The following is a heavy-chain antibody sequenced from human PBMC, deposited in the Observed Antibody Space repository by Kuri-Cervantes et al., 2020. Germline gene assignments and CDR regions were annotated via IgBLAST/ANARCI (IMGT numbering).Heavy chain of an antibody. Sequence: GGSLRLSCAASGFTFSSYWMSWVRQAPGKGLEWVANIKQDGSETFYVDSVKGRFTISRDNAKNTLYLQMNSLRAEDTAVYYCARDTQGSNTCGYFEMFGVLEYNFDYWGQGTLVTVSS. CDR1: GFTFSSYW. D-gene: IGHD3-3*01. V-gene: IGHV3-7*01. CDR3: ARDTQGSNTCGYFEMFGVLEYNFDY. CDR2: IKQDGSET. J-gene: IGHJ4*02.